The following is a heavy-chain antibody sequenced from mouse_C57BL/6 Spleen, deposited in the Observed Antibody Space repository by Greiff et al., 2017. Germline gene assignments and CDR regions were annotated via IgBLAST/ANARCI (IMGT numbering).Heavy chain of an antibody. D-gene: IGHD4-1*01. CDR3: TRETGTWAMDY. CDR1: GYTFTDYE. V-gene: IGHV1-15*01. J-gene: IGHJ4*01. CDR2: IDPETGGT. Sequence: VQGVESGAELVRPGASVTLSCKASGYTFTDYEMHWVKQTPVHGLEWIGAIDPETGGTAYNQKFKGKAILTADKSSSTAYMELRSLTSEDSAVYYCTRETGTWAMDYWGQGTSVTVSS.